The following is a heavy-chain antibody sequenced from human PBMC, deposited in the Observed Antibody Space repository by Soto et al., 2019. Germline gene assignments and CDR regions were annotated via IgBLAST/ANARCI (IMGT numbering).Heavy chain of an antibody. Sequence: EVQLLESGGGLVQPGGALRPSCGASGFTFNNFSMRWGRQAPVKGLGWGSAISGSGDSTYYADSVKGRFTISRDNSKNTLYLQMNSLRAEDTAVYYCARRGSGSYYDYWGQGTLVTVSS. CDR1: GFTFNNFS. J-gene: IGHJ4*02. D-gene: IGHD1-26*01. CDR3: ARRGSGSYYDY. CDR2: ISGSGDST. V-gene: IGHV3-23*01.